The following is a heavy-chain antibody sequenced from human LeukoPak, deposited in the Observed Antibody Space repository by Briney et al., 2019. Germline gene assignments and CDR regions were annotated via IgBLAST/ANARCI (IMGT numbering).Heavy chain of an antibody. D-gene: IGHD3-3*02. J-gene: IGHJ4*02. CDR3: ARDLSLNDY. V-gene: IGHV3-21*01. CDR1: GFTFSSYS. CDR2: ISSSSTYI. Sequence: PGGSLRLSCAASGFTFSSYSVNWVRQAPGKGLEWVSSISSSSTYIYCADSVKGRFTISRDNAKNSLYLQMNSLRAEDTAVYYCARDLSLNDYWGQGTLVTVSS.